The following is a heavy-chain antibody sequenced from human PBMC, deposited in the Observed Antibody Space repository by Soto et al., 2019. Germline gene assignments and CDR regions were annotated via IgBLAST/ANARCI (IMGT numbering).Heavy chain of an antibody. Sequence: TLSLTCAVYGGSFSGYYWSWIRQPPGKGLEWIGEINHSGSTNYNPSLKSRVTISVDTSKNQFSLKLSSVTAADTAVYYCARLRFYYGMDVWGQGTTVTAP. CDR3: ARLRFYYGMDV. D-gene: IGHD5-12*01. J-gene: IGHJ6*02. V-gene: IGHV4-34*01. CDR2: INHSGST. CDR1: GGSFSGYY.